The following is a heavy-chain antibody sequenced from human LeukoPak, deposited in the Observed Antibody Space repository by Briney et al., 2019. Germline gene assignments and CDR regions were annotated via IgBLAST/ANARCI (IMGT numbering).Heavy chain of an antibody. D-gene: IGHD6-6*01. V-gene: IGHV3-21*01. CDR1: GFTFSSYS. CDR3: ARDRIAARRGVDY. Sequence: GGSLRLSCAASGFTFSSYSMNWARQAPGKGLEWVSSISSSSSYIYYADSVKGRFTISRDNAKNSLYLQMNSLRAEDTAVYYCARDRIAARRGVDYWGQGTLVTVSS. CDR2: ISSSSSYI. J-gene: IGHJ4*02.